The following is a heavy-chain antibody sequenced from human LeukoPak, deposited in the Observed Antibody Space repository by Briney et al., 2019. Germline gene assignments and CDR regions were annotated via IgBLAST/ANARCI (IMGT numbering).Heavy chain of an antibody. D-gene: IGHD3-10*01. J-gene: IGHJ4*02. Sequence: PGGSLRLSCVASGFTFSSHSMNWVRQAPGKGLEWVSYISGRSSTKYYADSVKGRFTISRDNAENSLYLQMNSLRVEDTAVYYCARVRLDSGTYSLYYWGQGTPVTVSS. V-gene: IGHV3-48*01. CDR2: ISGRSSTK. CDR1: GFTFSSHS. CDR3: ARVRLDSGTYSLYY.